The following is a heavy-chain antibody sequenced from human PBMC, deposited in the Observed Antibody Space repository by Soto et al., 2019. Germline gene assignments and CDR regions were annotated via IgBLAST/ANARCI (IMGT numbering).Heavy chain of an antibody. CDR2: IRVDGSQT. D-gene: IGHD3-9*01. V-gene: IGHV3-23*01. CDR3: ARDVGLDSDDFFAY. CDR1: GFTFSSYG. J-gene: IGHJ4*02. Sequence: PGGSLRLSCTASGFTFSSYGIGWVRQAPGKGLQWVSTIRVDGSQTHYTDSVKGRFSISRDNSKNTVYLQMDSLRAEDTAMYFCARDVGLDSDDFFAYWGQGTQVPVSS.